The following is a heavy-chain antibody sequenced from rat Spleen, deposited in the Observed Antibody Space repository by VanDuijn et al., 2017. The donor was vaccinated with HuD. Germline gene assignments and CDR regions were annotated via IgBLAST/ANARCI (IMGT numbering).Heavy chain of an antibody. D-gene: IGHD1-11*01. CDR2: MWSDGDT. J-gene: IGHJ2*01. CDR1: GFSLTSYH. Sequence: QVQLKESGPGLVQPSQTLSLTCTVSGFSLTSYHVHWVRQPPGKGLEWMGVMWSDGDTSYNSALKSRLSISRDTSKSQVFLKMSSLQTEDTATYYCARDRYGGYGFDYWGQGVMVTVSS. CDR3: ARDRYGGYGFDY. V-gene: IGHV2-32*01.